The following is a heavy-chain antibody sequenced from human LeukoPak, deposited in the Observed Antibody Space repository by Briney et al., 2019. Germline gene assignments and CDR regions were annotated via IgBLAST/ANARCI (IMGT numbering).Heavy chain of an antibody. CDR2: ISGSGGST. V-gene: IGHV3-23*01. CDR3: AKDLEAAGSYPEYFQH. J-gene: IGHJ1*01. CDR1: GFTFSSYA. Sequence: GGSLRLSCAASGFTFSSYAMSWVRQAPGKGLEWVSAISGSGGSTYYADSVKGRFTISRDNSKDTLYLQMNSLRAEDTAVYYCAKDLEAAGSYPEYFQHWGQGTLVTVSS. D-gene: IGHD6-13*01.